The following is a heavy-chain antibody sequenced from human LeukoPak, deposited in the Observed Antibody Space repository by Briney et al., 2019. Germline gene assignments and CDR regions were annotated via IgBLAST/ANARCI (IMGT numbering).Heavy chain of an antibody. CDR2: IYYSGST. Sequence: SSETLSLTCIVSGGSISSYYWSWIRQPPGKGLEWIGYIYYSGSTNYNPSLKSRVTISVDTSKNQFSLKLSSVTAAGTAVYFCARGGVNIDYWGQGTLVTVSS. CDR1: GGSISSYY. V-gene: IGHV4-59*01. J-gene: IGHJ4*02. D-gene: IGHD3-10*01. CDR3: ARGGVNIDY.